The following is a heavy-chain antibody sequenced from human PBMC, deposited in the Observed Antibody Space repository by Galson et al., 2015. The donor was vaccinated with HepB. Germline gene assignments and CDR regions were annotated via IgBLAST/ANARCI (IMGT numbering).Heavy chain of an antibody. Sequence: SLRLSCAASGFTFSSYGMHWVRQAPGKGLEWVAVISYDGSNKYYADSVKGRFTISRDNSKNTLYLQMNSLRAEDTAVYYCVVSRDGYNLDYWGQGTLVTVSS. D-gene: IGHD5-24*01. J-gene: IGHJ4*02. CDR3: VVSRDGYNLDY. V-gene: IGHV3-30*03. CDR1: GFTFSSYG. CDR2: ISYDGSNK.